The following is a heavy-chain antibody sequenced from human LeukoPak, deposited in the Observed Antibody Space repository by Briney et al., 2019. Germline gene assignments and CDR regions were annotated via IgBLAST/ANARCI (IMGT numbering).Heavy chain of an antibody. J-gene: IGHJ4*02. CDR2: IKQDGSEK. CDR1: GFTFSSYW. CDR3: ASSITMEQSDDY. V-gene: IGHV3-7*01. Sequence: GGSLRLSCAASGFTFSSYWMSWVRQAPGKGLEWVANIKQDGSEKYYVDSVKGRFTISRDNSKNTLYLQMNSLRAEDTAVYYCASSITMEQSDDYWGQGTLVTVSS. D-gene: IGHD3-10*01.